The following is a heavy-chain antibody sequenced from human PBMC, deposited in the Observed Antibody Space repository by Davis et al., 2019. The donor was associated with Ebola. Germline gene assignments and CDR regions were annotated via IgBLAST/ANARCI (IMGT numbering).Heavy chain of an antibody. D-gene: IGHD5-12*01. CDR3: TRVTGYDKPIEY. CDR1: GSTFNEHG. Sequence: GESLKISCAASGSTFNEHGMHWVRQAPGKDLEWLSVMIHDGSIEYYADSVKGRFTISRDNDKNTLYLQMNSLRAEDTGIYYCTRVTGYDKPIEYWGQGTLVTVSS. V-gene: IGHV3-30*03. CDR2: MIHDGSIE. J-gene: IGHJ4*02.